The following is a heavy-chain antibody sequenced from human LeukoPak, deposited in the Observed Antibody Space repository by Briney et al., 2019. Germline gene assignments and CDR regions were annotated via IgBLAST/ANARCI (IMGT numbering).Heavy chain of an antibody. CDR3: ARGSNYYGSGSYYTNWFDP. CDR1: GGSISSSSYY. Sequence: PSETLSLTCTVSGGSISSSSYYWGWIRQPPGKGLEWIGSIYYSGSTYYNPSLKSRVTISVDTSKNQFSLKLSSVTAADTAVYYCARGSNYYGSGSYYTNWFDPWGQGTLVTVSS. V-gene: IGHV4-39*07. CDR2: IYYSGST. J-gene: IGHJ5*02. D-gene: IGHD3-10*01.